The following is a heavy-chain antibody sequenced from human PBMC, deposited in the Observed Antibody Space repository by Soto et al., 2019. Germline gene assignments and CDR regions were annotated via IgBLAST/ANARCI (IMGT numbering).Heavy chain of an antibody. Sequence: EVQLVESGGGLVKPGGSLRLSCAASGFTFSTYSMNWVRQAPGKGLEWVSFITSSSKYIYYTDSVKGRFTISRDNARNALYLEMNSLRAEDTAVYYCARDSGYCSGGSCYHGYFDPWGQGTLVTVSS. D-gene: IGHD2-15*01. CDR1: GFTFSTYS. V-gene: IGHV3-21*01. CDR2: ITSSSKYI. CDR3: ARDSGYCSGGSCYHGYFDP. J-gene: IGHJ5*02.